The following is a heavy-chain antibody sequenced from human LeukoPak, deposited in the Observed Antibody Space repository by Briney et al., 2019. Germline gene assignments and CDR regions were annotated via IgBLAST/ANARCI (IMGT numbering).Heavy chain of an antibody. V-gene: IGHV3-7*01. CDR3: ARGKGNDAIFEY. Sequence: RGSVRLSCAASDFTFNYYLMYWLRQAPGKGLEWVGNMNQDGSRIHYVDSVKGRFAISRDNAKNSLYLQMSSLRVEDTAVYYCARGKGNDAIFEYWGQGTLVTVSS. CDR2: MNQDGSRI. J-gene: IGHJ4*02. CDR1: DFTFNYYL. D-gene: IGHD1-1*01.